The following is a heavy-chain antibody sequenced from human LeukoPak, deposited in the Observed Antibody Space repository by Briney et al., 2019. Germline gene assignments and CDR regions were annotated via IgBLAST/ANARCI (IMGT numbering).Heavy chain of an antibody. CDR3: ARDGNFDY. D-gene: IGHD2-15*01. J-gene: IGHJ4*02. V-gene: IGHV1-2*02. CDR1: GYTFTGYH. CDR2: INPNSGDT. Sequence: GASVKVSCKASGYTFTGYHMHWVRQAPGQGLEWMGWINPNSGDTNSAQEFQGRVTMTRDMSISTAYMELSSLTSDDTAIYYCARDGNFDYWGQGTLVTVSS.